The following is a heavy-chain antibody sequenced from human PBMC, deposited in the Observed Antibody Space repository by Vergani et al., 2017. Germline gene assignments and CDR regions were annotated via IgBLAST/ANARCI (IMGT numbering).Heavy chain of an antibody. D-gene: IGHD3-10*01. CDR2: IYPGDSEV. V-gene: IGHV5-51*01. CDR3: ASGGHGSENGGALQL. Sequence: EKQLVQSGSETKKPGESLTISCHAFGYIFSNFWIGWVRQRPGRGLEWMGIIYPGDSEVKSNPTFRGQVIFSVDTSVNTANLQWRSLQASDTATYFCASGGHGSENGGALQLWGQGTNITVSS. J-gene: IGHJ3*01. CDR1: GYIFSNFW.